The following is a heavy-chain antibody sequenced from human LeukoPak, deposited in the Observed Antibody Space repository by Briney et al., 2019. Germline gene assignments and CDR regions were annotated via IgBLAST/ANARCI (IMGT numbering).Heavy chain of an antibody. D-gene: IGHD3-22*01. V-gene: IGHV4-34*01. J-gene: IGHJ3*02. CDR2: INHSGST. Sequence: SETLSLTCAVYGGSFSGYYWSWIRQPPGKGLEWIGEINHSGSTNYNPSLKSRVTISVDTSKNQFSLKLSSVTAADTAVYYCARPFTYYYDSSGYYAFDIWGQGTMVTVSS. CDR3: ARPFTYYYDSSGYYAFDI. CDR1: GGSFSGYY.